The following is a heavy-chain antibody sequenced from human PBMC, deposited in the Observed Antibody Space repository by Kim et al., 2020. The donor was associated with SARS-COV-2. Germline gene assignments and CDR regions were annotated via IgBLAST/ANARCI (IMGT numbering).Heavy chain of an antibody. CDR1: GFTFSSYA. J-gene: IGHJ6*02. CDR3: AKGIRRFGERTYYYYYGMDV. CDR2: ISGSGGST. D-gene: IGHD3-10*01. V-gene: IGHV3-23*01. Sequence: GGSLRLSCAASGFTFSSYAMSWVRQAPGKGLEWVSAISGSGGSTYYADSVKGRFTISRDNSKNTLYLQMNSLRAEDTAVYYCAKGIRRFGERTYYYYYGMDVWGQGTTVTVSS.